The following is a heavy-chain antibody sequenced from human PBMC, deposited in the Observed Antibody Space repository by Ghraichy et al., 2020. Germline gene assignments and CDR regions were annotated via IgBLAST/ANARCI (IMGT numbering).Heavy chain of an antibody. D-gene: IGHD1-26*01. CDR3: AKDHSGSYYRFDD. CDR1: GFTFSSYA. CDR2: ISGSGGST. V-gene: IGHV3-23*01. J-gene: IGHJ4*02. Sequence: GGSLRLSCAASGFTFSSYAMSWVRQAPGKGLEWVADISGSGGSTYYADSVKGRFTISRDNSKNTLYLQMNSLRAEDTAVYYCAKDHSGSYYRFDDWGQGTLVTVSS.